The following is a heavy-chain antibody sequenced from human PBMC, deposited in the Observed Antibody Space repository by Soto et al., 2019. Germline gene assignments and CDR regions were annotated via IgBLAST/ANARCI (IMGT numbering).Heavy chain of an antibody. CDR1: GFTFSSYS. J-gene: IGHJ5*02. V-gene: IGHV3-48*02. CDR2: ISSSSSTI. D-gene: IGHD6-6*01. CDR3: ARDAGGQLARTWWFDP. Sequence: EVQLVESGGGLVQPGGSLRLSCAASGFTFSSYSMNWVRQAPGKGLEWVSYISSSSSTIYYADSVKGRFTISRDNAKNSLYLQMNSLRDEDTAVYYCARDAGGQLARTWWFDPWGQGTLVTVSS.